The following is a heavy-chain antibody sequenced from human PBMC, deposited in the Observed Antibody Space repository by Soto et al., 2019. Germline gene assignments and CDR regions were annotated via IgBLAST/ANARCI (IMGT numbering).Heavy chain of an antibody. Sequence: EVHLVESGGGLVQPGGSLRLSCAGTGFTFSSYRMHWVRQAPGKGLEWVSRIKTDGTITDYADAVKGRFTISRDNAKNPRNLQMNSLGAEDTAVYYCARGGVIVVGWYVWGQGTTVTVSS. D-gene: IGHD3-22*01. J-gene: IGHJ6*02. CDR2: IKTDGTIT. V-gene: IGHV3-74*01. CDR1: GFTFSSYR. CDR3: ARGGVIVVGWYV.